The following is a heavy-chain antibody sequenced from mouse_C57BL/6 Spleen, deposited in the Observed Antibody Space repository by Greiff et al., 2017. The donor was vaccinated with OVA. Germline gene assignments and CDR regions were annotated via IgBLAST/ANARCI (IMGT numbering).Heavy chain of an antibody. CDR1: GYTFTSYW. D-gene: IGHD2-14*01. CDR3: ARSRVQWYFDV. CDR2: IYPSDSET. Sequence: QVQLKQPGAELVRPGSSVKLSCKASGYTFTSYWMDWVKQRPGQGLEWIGNIYPSDSETHYNQKFKDKATLTVDKSSSTAYMQLSSLTSEDSAVYYCARSRVQWYFDVWGTGTTVTVSS. V-gene: IGHV1-61*01. J-gene: IGHJ1*03.